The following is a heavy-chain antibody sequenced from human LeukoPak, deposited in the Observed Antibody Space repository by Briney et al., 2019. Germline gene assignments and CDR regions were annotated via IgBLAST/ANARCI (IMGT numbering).Heavy chain of an antibody. J-gene: IGHJ6*03. CDR1: LGSISSRSYY. CDR3: ARVPPTYGSGMAYYYYYYMDV. D-gene: IGHD3-10*01. Sequence: SETLSLTCTVSLGSISSRSYYWGWIRQPPGKGLECIGSIYYSGSTYYNPSLKSRVTISADTSKNQFSLTMSSVTAADTAVYYCARVPPTYGSGMAYYYYYYMDVWGKGTTVTVTS. V-gene: IGHV4-39*07. CDR2: IYYSGST.